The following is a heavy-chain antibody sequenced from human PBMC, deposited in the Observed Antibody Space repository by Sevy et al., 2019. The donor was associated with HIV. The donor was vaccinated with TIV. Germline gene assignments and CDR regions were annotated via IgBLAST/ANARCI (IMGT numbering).Heavy chain of an antibody. CDR3: ARDQAGGTTTMDY. Sequence: GGSLRLSCAASGFTFSSYAMHWVRQAPGKGLEWVAVIWFDGSNKYYADSVKGRFTISRDNSENTLYLQMNSLRAEDTAVYYCARDQAGGTTTMDYWGQGTLVTVSS. J-gene: IGHJ4*02. D-gene: IGHD1-26*01. CDR1: GFTFSSYA. CDR2: IWFDGSNK. V-gene: IGHV3-33*01.